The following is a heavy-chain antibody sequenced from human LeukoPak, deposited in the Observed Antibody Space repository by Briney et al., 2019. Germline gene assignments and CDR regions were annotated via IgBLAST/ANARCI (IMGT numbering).Heavy chain of an antibody. J-gene: IGHJ4*02. D-gene: IGHD5-18*01. CDR2: INHSGST. Sequence: SETLSLTCAVYGGSFSGYYWSWIRQPPGKGLEWIGEINHSGSTNYNPSLKSRVTISVDTSKNQFSLKLSSVTAADTAVYYCAIGGYSYGYDYWGQGTLVTVSS. CDR1: GGSFSGYY. V-gene: IGHV4-34*01. CDR3: AIGGYSYGYDY.